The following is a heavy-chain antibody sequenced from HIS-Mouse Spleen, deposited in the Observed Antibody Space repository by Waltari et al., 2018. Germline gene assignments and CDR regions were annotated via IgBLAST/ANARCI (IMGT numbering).Heavy chain of an antibody. CDR2: IYYTGST. J-gene: IGHJ5*02. D-gene: IGHD3-3*01. Sequence: QVQLQESGPGLVKPSQTLSLTCTVSGGSISSGGYYWSWIRQHPGKGREWIGYIYYTGSTSHNPSLKSRVTISVDTPKNQSSLKLSSVTAADTAVYYCARSPYYDFWSGYSDNWFDPWGQGTLVTVSS. V-gene: IGHV4-31*03. CDR1: GGSISSGGYY. CDR3: ARSPYYDFWSGYSDNWFDP.